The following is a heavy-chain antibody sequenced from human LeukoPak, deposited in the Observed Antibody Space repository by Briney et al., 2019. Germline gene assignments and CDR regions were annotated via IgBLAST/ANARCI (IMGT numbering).Heavy chain of an antibody. CDR1: GFTFSTYW. V-gene: IGHV3-7*01. Sequence: GRSLRLSCAASGFTFSTYWMSWVRQAPGKGLEWVANIKQDGSEKYYVDSVKGRFTISRDNAKNSLYLQMSSLRAEDTAVYYCARVAVIYYYYMEVWGKGTTVTVSS. D-gene: IGHD2/OR15-2a*01. J-gene: IGHJ6*03. CDR3: ARVAVIYYYYMEV. CDR2: IKQDGSEK.